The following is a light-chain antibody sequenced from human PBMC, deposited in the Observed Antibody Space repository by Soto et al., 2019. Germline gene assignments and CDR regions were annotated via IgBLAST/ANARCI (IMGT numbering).Light chain of an antibody. CDR2: GAS. CDR3: QQYDSSPKT. Sequence: EIVLTQSPGTLSLSPGERATLSCRASQSVSSSYLAWYQQKPGQAPRLLMYGASSRGTGIPDRFSGSGSGTDFTLTISRLEPEDFAVYYCQQYDSSPKTFGQGTKVDI. CDR1: QSVSSSY. V-gene: IGKV3-20*01. J-gene: IGKJ1*01.